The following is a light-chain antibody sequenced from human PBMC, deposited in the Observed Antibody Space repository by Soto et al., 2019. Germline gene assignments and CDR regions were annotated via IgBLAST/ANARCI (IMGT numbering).Light chain of an antibody. J-gene: IGKJ4*01. CDR1: QSVSSIY. Sequence: EIVLTQSPGTLSLSPGERATLSCRASQSVSSIYLAWYQQKPGQAPRLLIYGASSRPTGIPDRFSGSGSGTDFTLTISRLEPEDFAVYYCQQYGSCALTLGGGTKVAIK. V-gene: IGKV3-20*01. CDR2: GAS. CDR3: QQYGSCALT.